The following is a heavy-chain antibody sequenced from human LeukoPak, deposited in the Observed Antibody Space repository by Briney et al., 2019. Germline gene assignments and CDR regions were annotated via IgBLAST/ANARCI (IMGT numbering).Heavy chain of an antibody. V-gene: IGHV1-69*04. D-gene: IGHD3-16*01. Sequence: SVKVSCKASGGTFSSYAISWVRQAPGQGLEWMGRIIPILGIANYAQKFQGRVTITADKSTSTAYMELSSLRSEDTAVYYCARDFGGNLYYYYYYMDVWGKGTTVTVSS. CDR2: IIPILGIA. J-gene: IGHJ6*03. CDR3: ARDFGGNLYYYYYYMDV. CDR1: GGTFSSYA.